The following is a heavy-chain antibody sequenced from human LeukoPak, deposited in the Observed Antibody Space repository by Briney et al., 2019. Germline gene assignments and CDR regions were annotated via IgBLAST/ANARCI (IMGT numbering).Heavy chain of an antibody. CDR1: GGSINSYY. Sequence: PSETLSPTCTVSGGSINSYYWSWIRQPPGKGLEWIGYIFYSGIDRYNPALESRVTISIDTSRNHFSLKLTSVTAADTAVYYCARHDNYPGFGRGFDPWGQGTLVTVSS. CDR3: ARHDNYPGFGRGFDP. J-gene: IGHJ5*02. D-gene: IGHD3-10*01. V-gene: IGHV4-59*08. CDR2: IFYSGID.